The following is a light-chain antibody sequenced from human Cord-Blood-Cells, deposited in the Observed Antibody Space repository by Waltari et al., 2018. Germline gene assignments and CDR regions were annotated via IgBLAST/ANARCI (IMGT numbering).Light chain of an antibody. J-gene: IGLJ3*02. CDR1: SSDVGGSNS. CDR3: SSYTSSSTLV. CDR2: DVR. Sequence: QSALTQPASVSGSPGQSITIPCTGTSSDVGGSNSVSWYQQHPGKAPKLMIYDVRNRPSGVSNRFSGSKSGNTASLTISGLQAEDEADYYCSSYTSSSTLVFGGGTKLTVL. V-gene: IGLV2-14*01.